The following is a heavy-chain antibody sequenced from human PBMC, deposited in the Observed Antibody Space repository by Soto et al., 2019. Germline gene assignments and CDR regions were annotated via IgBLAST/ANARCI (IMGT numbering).Heavy chain of an antibody. D-gene: IGHD3-10*01. CDR1: GGPGSSGTYY. CDR2: IYYSGSP. CDR3: ARDPRDYYGSGRYP. J-gene: IGHJ5*02. Sequence: PSANLYLTCTVYGGPGSSGTYYGSWFRQTQGRGLEWIGYIYYSGSPNYNPSLRSRVTISVDKSKNQFSLKLSSVTAADTDVYYCARDPRDYYGSGRYPWGPGTLGTV. V-gene: IGHV4-61*01.